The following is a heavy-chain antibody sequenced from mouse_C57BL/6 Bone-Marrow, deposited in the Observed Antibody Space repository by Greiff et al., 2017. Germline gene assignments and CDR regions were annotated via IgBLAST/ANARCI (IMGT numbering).Heavy chain of an antibody. CDR2: IHPNSGST. Sequence: QVQLQQPGAELVKPGASVKLSCKASGYTFTSYWIDWVKQRPGQGLEWIGVIHPNSGSTNYNEKFKSKATLTADTSSSTAYMQLSSLTSEDSAIYFCARDSDWYYDYWGQGTTLTVSS. D-gene: IGHD1-1*01. CDR3: ARDSDWYYDY. J-gene: IGHJ2*01. V-gene: IGHV1-64*01. CDR1: GYTFTSYW.